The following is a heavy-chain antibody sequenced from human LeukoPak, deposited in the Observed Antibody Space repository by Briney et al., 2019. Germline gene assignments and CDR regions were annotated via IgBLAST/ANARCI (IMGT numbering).Heavy chain of an antibody. J-gene: IGHJ3*02. CDR3: TRRYNYDSSGYYYVRDAFDI. Sequence: GSLRLSCTASGFTFGDYVMSWVRQAPGKGLEWVGFIRSKAYGGTTKNAASVKGRFTVSRDDSRSIAHLQMNSLKTEDTAVYYCTRRYNYDSSGYYYVRDAFDIWGQGTMVTVSS. CDR2: IRSKAYGGTT. V-gene: IGHV3-49*04. D-gene: IGHD3-22*01. CDR1: GFTFGDYV.